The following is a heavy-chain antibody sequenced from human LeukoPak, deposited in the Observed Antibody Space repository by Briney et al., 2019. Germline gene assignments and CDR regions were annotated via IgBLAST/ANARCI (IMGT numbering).Heavy chain of an antibody. J-gene: IGHJ3*02. CDR2: IYYTGST. D-gene: IGHD3-22*01. Sequence: SETLSLTCTVSGGSISTFYWSWIRQPPGKGLEWIGYIYYTGSTNYNPSLKSRVTISLDTSKNQFSLKLSSVTAADTAVYYCVREVRYYDSSGYFTKSDAFDIWGQGTMVTVSS. V-gene: IGHV4-59*01. CDR3: VREVRYYDSSGYFTKSDAFDI. CDR1: GGSISTFY.